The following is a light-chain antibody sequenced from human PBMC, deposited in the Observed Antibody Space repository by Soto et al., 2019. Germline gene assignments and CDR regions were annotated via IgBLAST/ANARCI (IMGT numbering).Light chain of an antibody. J-gene: IGKJ2*01. CDR3: QHYNNWPYT. CDR2: GAY. Sequence: ETVMTQSPATLSVSPGERATLSCRATQSVNNNLAWYQQKPGQAPRLLIYGAYTRATGIPARFSGSGSETESPLTISSLQSEEFAVYYCQHYNNWPYTFGQGTKLESK. V-gene: IGKV3-15*01. CDR1: QSVNNN.